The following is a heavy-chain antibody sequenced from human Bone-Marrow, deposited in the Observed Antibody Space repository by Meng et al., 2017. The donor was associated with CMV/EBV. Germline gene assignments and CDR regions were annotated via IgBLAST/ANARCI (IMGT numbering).Heavy chain of an antibody. CDR3: ARVAVLRFLEWLLSPFDY. Sequence: VSVKVSCKASGYTFTGYYMHWVRQAPGQGLEWMGWINPNSGGTNYAQKFQGRVTMTRDTSISTAYMELSRLRSDDTAVYYCARVAVLRFLEWLLSPFDYWGQGTLVTVSS. CDR2: INPNSGGT. D-gene: IGHD3-3*01. V-gene: IGHV1-2*02. J-gene: IGHJ4*02. CDR1: GYTFTGYY.